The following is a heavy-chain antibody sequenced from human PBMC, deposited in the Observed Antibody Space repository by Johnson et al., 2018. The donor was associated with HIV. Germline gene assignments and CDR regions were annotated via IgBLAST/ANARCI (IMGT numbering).Heavy chain of an antibody. J-gene: IGHJ3*02. CDR3: AKQRSVLASGLGDCFEI. CDR1: GFNFSSYG. V-gene: IGHV3-33*06. D-gene: IGHD2-21*01. Sequence: QVQLVESGGGVVQPGRSLRLSCAASGFNFSSYGMHWVRQAPGKGLECVAVIWYDGSNKYYADSVKGRFTISRDNSKNTMYLQMNSLRAEDTAVDHCAKQRSVLASGLGDCFEIWGQGTMVTVSS. CDR2: IWYDGSNK.